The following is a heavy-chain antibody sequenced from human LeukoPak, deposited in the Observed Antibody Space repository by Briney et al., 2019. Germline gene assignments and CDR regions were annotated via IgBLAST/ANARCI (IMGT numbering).Heavy chain of an antibody. D-gene: IGHD5-12*01. CDR1: GFTFSSYS. CDR3: ARDSSGSPGP. Sequence: AGGSLRLSCAASGFTFSSYSMNWVRQAPGKGLEWVSSISSSSSYIYYADSVKGRFTISRDNAKNSLYLQMDSLRAEDTAVYYCARDSSGSPGPWGQGTLVTVSS. V-gene: IGHV3-21*01. J-gene: IGHJ5*02. CDR2: ISSSSSYI.